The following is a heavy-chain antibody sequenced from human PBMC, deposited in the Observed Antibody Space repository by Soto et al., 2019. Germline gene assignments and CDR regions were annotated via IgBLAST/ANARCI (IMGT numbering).Heavy chain of an antibody. V-gene: IGHV4-31*03. Sequence: QVQLQESGPGLVKPSQTLSLTCTVSGGSISSGGYYWSWIRQHPWKGLEWIGYIYYSGSTYYNPSLKSRVTISVDTSKNQFSLKLSYVTAADTAVYYCARDCGGGGGSCTDGMDVWGQGTTVTVSS. CDR2: IYYSGST. CDR1: GGSISSGGYY. D-gene: IGHD2-15*01. CDR3: ARDCGGGGGSCTDGMDV. J-gene: IGHJ6*02.